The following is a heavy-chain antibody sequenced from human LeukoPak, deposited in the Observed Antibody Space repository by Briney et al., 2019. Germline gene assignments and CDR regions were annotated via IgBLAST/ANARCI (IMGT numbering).Heavy chain of an antibody. CDR2: ISYDGSNK. Sequence: GGSLRLSCAASGFTFSSYGMHWVRQAPGKGLEWVAVISYDGSNKYYADSVKGRFTISRDNSKNTLYLQMNSLRAEDTAVYYCAMGYCSGGSCPNYYGMDVWGQGTTVTVSS. D-gene: IGHD2-15*01. V-gene: IGHV3-30*03. CDR3: AMGYCSGGSCPNYYGMDV. CDR1: GFTFSSYG. J-gene: IGHJ6*02.